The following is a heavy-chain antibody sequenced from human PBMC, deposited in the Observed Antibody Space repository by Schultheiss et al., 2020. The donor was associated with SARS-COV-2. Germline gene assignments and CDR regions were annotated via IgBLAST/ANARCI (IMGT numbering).Heavy chain of an antibody. D-gene: IGHD3-10*01. CDR1: GFTFSSYA. J-gene: IGHJ4*02. Sequence: GGSLRLSCAASGFTFSSYAMHWVRQAPGKGLEWVANIKQDGSEKYYVDSVKGRFTISRDNAKNTLYLQMNSLRAEDTAVYYCARSGVWFGELLVLFDYWGQGTLVTVSS. V-gene: IGHV3-7*01. CDR3: ARSGVWFGELLVLFDY. CDR2: IKQDGSEK.